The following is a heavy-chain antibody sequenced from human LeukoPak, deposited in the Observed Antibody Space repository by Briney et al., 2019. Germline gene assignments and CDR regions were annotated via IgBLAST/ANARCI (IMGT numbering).Heavy chain of an antibody. CDR3: ARDKYYYDSSGYLDY. CDR1: GFTFSSYN. Sequence: PGGSLRLSCAASGFTFSSYNMNWVRQAPGKGLEWVAVISYDGSNKYYADSVKGRFTISRDNSKNTLYLQMNSLRAEDTAVYYCARDKYYYDSSGYLDYWGQGTLVTVSS. CDR2: ISYDGSNK. J-gene: IGHJ4*02. V-gene: IGHV3-30-3*01. D-gene: IGHD3-22*01.